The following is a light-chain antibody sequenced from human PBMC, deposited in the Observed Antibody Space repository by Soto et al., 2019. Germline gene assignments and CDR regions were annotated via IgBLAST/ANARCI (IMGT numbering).Light chain of an antibody. V-gene: IGKV3-15*01. CDR1: PSVSSS. CDR3: QQYNTWLIT. Sequence: EIVMTQSPATLSVSPGERATLSCRASPSVSSSLAWYQQKPGQAPRLLIYGASTRATGIPARFSGSGSGTEFTLTISSLQSEDFAVYYCQQYNTWLITFGQGTRLEIK. CDR2: GAS. J-gene: IGKJ5*01.